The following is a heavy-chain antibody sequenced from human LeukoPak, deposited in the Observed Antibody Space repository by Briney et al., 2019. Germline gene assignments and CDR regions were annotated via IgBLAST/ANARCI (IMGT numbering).Heavy chain of an antibody. Sequence: PGGSLRLSCAASGFSFLNAWMIWVRQAPGKGLEWVGRIKSNADGGTPDYAAPARGRFTISRDDSKNTLYLQMNSLKTEDTAVYYCTTFYHEYSPYWGRGTLVTVSS. CDR2: IKSNADGGTP. CDR1: GFSFLNAW. CDR3: TTFYHEYSPY. V-gene: IGHV3-15*01. J-gene: IGHJ4*02. D-gene: IGHD2/OR15-2a*01.